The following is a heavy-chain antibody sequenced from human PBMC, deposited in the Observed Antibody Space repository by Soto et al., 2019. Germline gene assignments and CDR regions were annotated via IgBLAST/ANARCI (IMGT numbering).Heavy chain of an antibody. J-gene: IGHJ4*02. CDR2: IYYSGNT. D-gene: IGHD6-19*01. Sequence: TLSLTCTVSGGSISSYYWSWIRQPPGKGLEWIGYIYYSGNTNYNPSLKSRVTISVDTSKNQFSLKLSSVTAADTAVYYCARHSSSGWLYYFDYWGQGTLVTVSS. CDR3: ARHSSSGWLYYFDY. CDR1: GGSISSYY. V-gene: IGHV4-59*08.